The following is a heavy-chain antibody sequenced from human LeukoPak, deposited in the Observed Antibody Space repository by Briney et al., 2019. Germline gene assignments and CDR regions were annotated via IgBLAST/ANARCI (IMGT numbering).Heavy chain of an antibody. V-gene: IGHV1-69*13. CDR3: ARDRYGSGSYFVS. J-gene: IGHJ5*01. CDR1: GGTFSSYA. CDR2: IIPIFGTA. D-gene: IGHD3-10*01. Sequence: GASVTVSCKASGGTFSSYAISWVRQDPGQGLEWMGGIIPIFGTANYAQKFQGRVTITADESTSTAYMELSSLRSEDTAVYYCARDRYGSGSYFVSWGQGTLVTVSS.